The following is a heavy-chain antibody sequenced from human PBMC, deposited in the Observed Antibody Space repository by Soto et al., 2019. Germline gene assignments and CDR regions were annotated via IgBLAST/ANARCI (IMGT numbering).Heavy chain of an antibody. Sequence: GQGLEWMGWISAYNGNTNYAQTLQGRVTMTTDTSTSTAYMELRSLRSDDTAVYFCARDSMDYEFWSGYNAMWFDPWGQGTPVTVSS. J-gene: IGHJ5*02. CDR3: ARDSMDYEFWSGYNAMWFDP. CDR2: ISAYNGNT. D-gene: IGHD3-3*01. V-gene: IGHV1-18*01.